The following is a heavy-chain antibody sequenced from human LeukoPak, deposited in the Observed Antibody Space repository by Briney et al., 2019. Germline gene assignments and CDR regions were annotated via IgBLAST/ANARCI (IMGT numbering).Heavy chain of an antibody. Sequence: SETLSLTCTVSGGSISSGGYYWSWIRQHPGKGLEWIGYIYYSGSTYYNPSLKSRVTISVDTSKNQFSLKLSSVTAADTAVYYCARHTGHSSSWYSPRYYYGMDVWGQGTTVTVSS. CDR1: GGSISSGGYY. J-gene: IGHJ6*02. CDR3: ARHTGHSSSWYSPRYYYGMDV. CDR2: IYYSGST. D-gene: IGHD6-13*01. V-gene: IGHV4-31*03.